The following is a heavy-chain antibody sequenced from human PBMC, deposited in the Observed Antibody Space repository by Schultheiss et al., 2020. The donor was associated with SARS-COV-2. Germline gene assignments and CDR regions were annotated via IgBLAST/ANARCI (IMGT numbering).Heavy chain of an antibody. CDR3: ARGYSYGFNLLGY. CDR1: GFTFSTYW. V-gene: IGHV3-23*01. D-gene: IGHD5-18*01. J-gene: IGHJ4*02. CDR2: LSGSGAST. Sequence: GGSLRLSCAASGFTFSTYWMSWVRQAPGKGLEWVSALSGSGASTYYADSVKGRFTISRDNSKNTLYLQMSSLRAEDTAVYYCARGYSYGFNLLGYWGQGTLVTVSS.